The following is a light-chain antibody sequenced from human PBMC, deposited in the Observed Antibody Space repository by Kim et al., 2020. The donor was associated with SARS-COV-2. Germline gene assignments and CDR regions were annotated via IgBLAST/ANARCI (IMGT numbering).Light chain of an antibody. Sequence: QSVLTQSPSASGTPGQTVTISCSGNSFNIGSNTVNWYQHVPGTAPKFVIYNNDERPSGIPDRFSGSKSGTSASLAISGLQSDDEADYYCSAWDDSLNGRVFGGGTKLTVL. CDR3: SAWDDSLNGRV. J-gene: IGLJ3*02. V-gene: IGLV1-44*01. CDR2: NND. CDR1: SFNIGSNT.